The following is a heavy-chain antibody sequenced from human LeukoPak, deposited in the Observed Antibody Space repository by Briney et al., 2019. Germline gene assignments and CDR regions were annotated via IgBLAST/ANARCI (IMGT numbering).Heavy chain of an antibody. Sequence: GASVKVSCKASGYTFTSYGISWVRQAPGQGLEWMGWISAYNGNTNYAQKLQGRVTMTTGTSTSTAYMELRSLRSDDTAVYYCARDSPLAARDAFDIWGQGTMVTVSS. CDR3: ARDSPLAARDAFDI. D-gene: IGHD6-13*01. CDR1: GYTFTSYG. J-gene: IGHJ3*02. V-gene: IGHV1-18*01. CDR2: ISAYNGNT.